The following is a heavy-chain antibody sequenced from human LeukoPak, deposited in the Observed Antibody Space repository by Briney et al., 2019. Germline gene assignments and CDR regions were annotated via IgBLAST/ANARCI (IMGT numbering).Heavy chain of an antibody. V-gene: IGHV1-2*02. CDR1: GYTFTGYY. CDR3: AREGDFDWSPDAFDI. Sequence: ASVKVSCKASGYTFTGYYMHWVRQAPGQGLEWMGWINPNSGGTNYAQKFQGRVTMTRDTSISTAYMELSRLRSDDTAVYYCAREGDFDWSPDAFDIWGQGTMVTVSS. J-gene: IGHJ3*02. CDR2: INPNSGGT. D-gene: IGHD3-9*01.